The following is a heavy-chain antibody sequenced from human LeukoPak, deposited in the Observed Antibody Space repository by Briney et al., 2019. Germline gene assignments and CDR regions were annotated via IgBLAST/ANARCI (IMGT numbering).Heavy chain of an antibody. J-gene: IGHJ6*02. V-gene: IGHV4-39*07. CDR1: GGSISSSSYY. CDR3: ARDPAYSGSYGYYYYYGMDV. D-gene: IGHD1-26*01. CDR2: IYYSGST. Sequence: SETLSLTCTVSGGSISSSSYYWGWIRQPPGKGLEWIGSIYYSGSTYYNPSLKSRVTISVDTSKNQFSLKLSSVTAADTAVYYCARDPAYSGSYGYYYYYGMDVWGQGTMVTVS.